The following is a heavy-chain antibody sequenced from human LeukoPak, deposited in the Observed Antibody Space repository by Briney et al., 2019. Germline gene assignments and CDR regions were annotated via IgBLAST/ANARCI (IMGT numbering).Heavy chain of an antibody. CDR3: ARGYQLLSLDY. CDR2: INWNGGST. J-gene: IGHJ4*02. Sequence: GGSLRLSCAASGFTFDDYGMSWVRQAPGKGLEWVSGINWNGGSTGYADSVKGRFTISRDNAKNSLYLQMNSLRAEGTALYHCARGYQLLSLDYWGQGILVTVSS. V-gene: IGHV3-20*01. CDR1: GFTFDDYG. D-gene: IGHD2-2*01.